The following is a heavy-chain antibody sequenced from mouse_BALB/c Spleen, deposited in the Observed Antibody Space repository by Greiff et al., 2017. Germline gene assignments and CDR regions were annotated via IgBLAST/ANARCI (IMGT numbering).Heavy chain of an antibody. CDR1: GFSLTSYG. CDR3: ARNGYYAMDY. J-gene: IGHJ4*01. V-gene: IGHV2-2*02. Sequence: QVQLQQSGPGLVQPSQSLSITCTVSGFSLTSYGVHWVRQSPGKGLEWLGVIWSGGSTDYTAAFLSRLSISKDNSKSQVFFKMNSLQANDTAIYYCARNGYYAMDYWGQGTSVTVSS. CDR2: IWSGGST.